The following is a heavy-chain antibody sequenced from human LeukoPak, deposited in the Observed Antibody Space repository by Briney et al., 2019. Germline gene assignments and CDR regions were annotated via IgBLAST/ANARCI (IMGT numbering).Heavy chain of an antibody. D-gene: IGHD6-6*01. V-gene: IGHV1-2*02. Sequence: ASVKVSCKTSGYTFIYYYMHWVRQVPGQGLEWLGWIRPNSGGTNYAQKFQGRVTMTRDTSIYTAYMESSSLTSDDTAVYYCASGSSTDYWGQGTLVTVSS. CDR2: IRPNSGGT. J-gene: IGHJ4*02. CDR3: ASGSSTDY. CDR1: GYTFIYYY.